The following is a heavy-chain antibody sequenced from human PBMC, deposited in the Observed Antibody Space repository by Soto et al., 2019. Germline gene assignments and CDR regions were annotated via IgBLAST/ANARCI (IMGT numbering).Heavy chain of an antibody. CDR3: ARERRIAAAGTIGLDP. D-gene: IGHD6-13*01. Sequence: SETLSLTCTVSGGSISSYYWSWIRQPPGKGLEWIGYICYSGSTNYNPSLKSRVTISVDTSKNQFSLKLSSVTAADTAVYYCARERRIAAAGTIGLDPWGQGTLVTVSS. CDR2: ICYSGST. J-gene: IGHJ5*02. V-gene: IGHV4-59*01. CDR1: GGSISSYY.